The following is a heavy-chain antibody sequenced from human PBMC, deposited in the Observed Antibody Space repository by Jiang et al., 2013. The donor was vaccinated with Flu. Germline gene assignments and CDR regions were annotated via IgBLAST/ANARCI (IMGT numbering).Heavy chain of an antibody. V-gene: IGHV4-59*01. CDR1: GGSISSYF. CDR3: ARALPNYSSSSHFDC. CDR2: IYYSGST. J-gene: IGHJ4*02. D-gene: IGHD6-6*01. Sequence: GSGLVKPSETLSLTCTVSGGSISSYFWSWIRQPPGKGLEWIGYIYYSGSTNYNPSLKSRVTISLHTSKNQFSLKLSSVTAADTAVYYCARALPNYSSSSHFDCWGQGTLVTVSS.